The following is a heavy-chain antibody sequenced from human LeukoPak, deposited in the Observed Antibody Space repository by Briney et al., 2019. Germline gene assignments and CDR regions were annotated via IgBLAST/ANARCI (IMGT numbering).Heavy chain of an antibody. J-gene: IGHJ4*02. V-gene: IGHV3-30*02. CDR1: GFTFSSYS. Sequence: GGSLRLSCAASGFTFSSYSMNWVRQAPGKGLEWVAFIRYDGSNKYYADSVKGRFTISRDNSKNTLYLQMNSLRAEDTAVYYCAKVHTTTYYYDSTYWGQGTLVTVSS. CDR2: IRYDGSNK. D-gene: IGHD3-22*01. CDR3: AKVHTTTYYYDSTY.